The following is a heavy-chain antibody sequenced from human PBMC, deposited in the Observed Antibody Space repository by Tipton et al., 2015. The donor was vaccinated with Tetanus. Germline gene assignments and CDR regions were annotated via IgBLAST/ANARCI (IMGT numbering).Heavy chain of an antibody. CDR2: ISWNSGSQ. J-gene: IGHJ2*01. CDR1: GFTFDDYT. Sequence: SLRLSCAASGFTFDDYTMHWVRQAPGKGLEWVSSISWNSGSQGYADSVKGRFTISRDNAKNSLYLQMNSLRLEDTAFYYCAKGRVPASMGTYWFFDLLGRGSLVTVSS. D-gene: IGHD2/OR15-2a*01. V-gene: IGHV3-9*01. CDR3: AKGRVPASMGTYWFFDL.